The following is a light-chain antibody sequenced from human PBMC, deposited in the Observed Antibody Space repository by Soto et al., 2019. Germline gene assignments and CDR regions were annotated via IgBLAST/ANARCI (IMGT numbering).Light chain of an antibody. CDR3: SSYTSSSTIV. J-gene: IGLJ1*01. V-gene: IGLV2-14*01. CDR2: DVS. CDR1: SSDVGGYNY. Sequence: QSLLTQPASVSGSPGQSITISCTGTSSDVGGYNYVSWYQQHPGKAPKLMIYDVSNRPSGVSNRFSGSKSGNTASLTISGLQAEDEADYYCSSYTSSSTIVFGTGTRSPS.